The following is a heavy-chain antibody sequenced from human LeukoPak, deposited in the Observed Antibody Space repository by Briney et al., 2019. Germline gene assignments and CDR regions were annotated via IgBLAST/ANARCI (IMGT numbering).Heavy chain of an antibody. CDR1: GFTFSSYV. CDR2: ISASGGST. Sequence: QPGGSLRLSCAASGFTFSSYVMNWVRQAPGKGLEWVSTISASGGSTYYADSVKGRFTISRDNSKNTLYLQMNSLRAEDTAVYYCAKRYDSGTFDYWGQGTLVTVSS. CDR3: AKRYDSGTFDY. V-gene: IGHV3-23*01. D-gene: IGHD3-10*01. J-gene: IGHJ4*02.